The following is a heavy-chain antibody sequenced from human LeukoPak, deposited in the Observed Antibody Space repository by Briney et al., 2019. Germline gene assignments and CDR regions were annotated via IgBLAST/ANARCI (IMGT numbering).Heavy chain of an antibody. CDR2: INPNSGGT. D-gene: IGHD3-22*01. V-gene: IGHV1-2*02. Sequence: GASVKVSCKASGYTFTSYYIHWVRQAPGQGLEWMGWINPNSGGTNYAQKFQGRVTMTRDTSISTAYMELSRLRSDDTAVYYCAREVPYYYDSSGYYYASYFDYWGQGTLVAVSS. CDR1: GYTFTSYY. CDR3: AREVPYYYDSSGYYYASYFDY. J-gene: IGHJ4*02.